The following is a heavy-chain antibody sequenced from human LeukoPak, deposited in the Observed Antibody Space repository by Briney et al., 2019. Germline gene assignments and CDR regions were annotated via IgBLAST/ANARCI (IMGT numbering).Heavy chain of an antibody. CDR2: ISGDGGST. Sequence: GGSLRLSCAASGFTFSSYGMNWVRQAPGKGLEWASLISGDGGSTYYADSVKGRFTISRDNSKNSLYLQMNSLRTEDTALYYCAKDMGRFYDSSGYYSYYYYYYGMDVWGQGTTVTVSS. D-gene: IGHD3-22*01. CDR3: AKDMGRFYDSSGYYSYYYYYYGMDV. V-gene: IGHV3-43*02. CDR1: GFTFSSYG. J-gene: IGHJ6*02.